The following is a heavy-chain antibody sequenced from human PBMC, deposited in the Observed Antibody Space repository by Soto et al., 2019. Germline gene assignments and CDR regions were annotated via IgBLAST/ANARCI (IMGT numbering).Heavy chain of an antibody. Sequence: QVQLAQSGAEVRKPGSSVKVSCRASGGSFSDFAFSWVRQAPGQRLEWMGWINAGYGNTKSSQKFQDRVTISRDTSASTAYMELTSLRSEDTAVYYCARDTGDGTFDFWGQGTLVTVSS. D-gene: IGHD7-27*01. CDR1: GGSFSDFA. CDR2: INAGYGNT. CDR3: ARDTGDGTFDF. J-gene: IGHJ4*02. V-gene: IGHV1-3*01.